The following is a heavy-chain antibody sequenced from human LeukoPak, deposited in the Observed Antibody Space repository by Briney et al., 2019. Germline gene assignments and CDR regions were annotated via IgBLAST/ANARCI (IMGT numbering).Heavy chain of an antibody. CDR2: ISGSGGST. J-gene: IGHJ3*02. Sequence: GGSLRLSCAASGFTFSSYGMSWVRQAPGKGLEWVSAISGSGGSTYYADSVKGRFTISRDNSKNTLYLQMNSLRAEDTAVYYCAKDGSGSYWPDAFDIWGQGTMVTVSS. CDR1: GFTFSSYG. CDR3: AKDGSGSYWPDAFDI. V-gene: IGHV3-23*01. D-gene: IGHD3-10*01.